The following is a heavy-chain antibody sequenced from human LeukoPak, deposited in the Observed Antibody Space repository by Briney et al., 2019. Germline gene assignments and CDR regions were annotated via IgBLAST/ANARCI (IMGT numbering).Heavy chain of an antibody. CDR3: AKSTSSGWTYYFDY. Sequence: GGSLRLSCAASGFTFSSYWMSWVRQAPGKGLEWVSAISGSGGSTYYADSVKGRFTISRDNSKNTLYLQMNSLRAEDTAVYYCAKSTSSGWTYYFDYWGQGTLVTVSS. CDR2: ISGSGGST. CDR1: GFTFSSYW. V-gene: IGHV3-23*01. D-gene: IGHD6-19*01. J-gene: IGHJ4*02.